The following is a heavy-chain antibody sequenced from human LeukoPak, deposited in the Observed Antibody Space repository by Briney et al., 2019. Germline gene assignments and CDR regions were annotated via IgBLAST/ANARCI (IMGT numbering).Heavy chain of an antibody. CDR2: INPNTGGT. CDR1: GYTFTGYF. CDR3: ARVHATGYFSLDLGY. Sequence: ASVRVSCKASGYTFTGYFMHWVRQAPGQGLDWMGWINPNTGGTKYAQKVQGRVTMTRDTSIGTAYMELSTVISDDTAVYFCARVHATGYFSLDLGYWGQGTLVTVSS. V-gene: IGHV1-2*02. J-gene: IGHJ4*02. D-gene: IGHD3-9*01.